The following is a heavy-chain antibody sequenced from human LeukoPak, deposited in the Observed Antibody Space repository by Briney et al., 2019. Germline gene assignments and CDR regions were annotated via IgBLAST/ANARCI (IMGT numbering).Heavy chain of an antibody. V-gene: IGHV1-24*01. CDR3: ATGELPYYSSGMDV. CDR2: FDPEDGET. J-gene: IGHJ6*02. CDR1: GYTVTELA. Sequence: GASVKVSCKASGYTVTELAMHWVRQAPGKGLEWMGGFDPEDGETIYAQKFQGRVTMTEDTSTDTAYMELSSLRSEDTAVYYCATGELPYYSSGMDVWGQGTTVTVSS. D-gene: IGHD1-26*01.